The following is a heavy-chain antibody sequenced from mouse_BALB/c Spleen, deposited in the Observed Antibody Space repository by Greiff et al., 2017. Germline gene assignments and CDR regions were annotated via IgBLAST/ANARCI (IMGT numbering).Heavy chain of an antibody. Sequence: VQLQQPGAELVKPGASVKLSCKASGYTFTSYWMHWVKQRPGQGLEWIGEIDPSDSYTNYNQKFKGKATLTVDKSSSTAYMQLSSLTSEDSAVYYCAAYDGYPYWGQGTTLTVSS. CDR2: IDPSDSYT. D-gene: IGHD2-3*01. J-gene: IGHJ2*01. CDR1: GYTFTSYW. V-gene: IGHV1-69*02. CDR3: AAYDGYPY.